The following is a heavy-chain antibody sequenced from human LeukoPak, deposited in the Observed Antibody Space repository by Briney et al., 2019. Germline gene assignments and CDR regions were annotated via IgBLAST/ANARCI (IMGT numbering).Heavy chain of an antibody. CDR2: INHSGST. Sequence: SETLSLTCAVYGGSFSGYYWSWIRQPPGKGLEWIGEINHSGSTNYNPSLKSRVTISVDTSKNQFSLKLSSVTAADMAVYYCARGVLQQLDYNWLDPWGQGTLVTVSS. CDR3: ARGVLQQLDYNWLDP. CDR1: GGSFSGYY. V-gene: IGHV4-34*01. D-gene: IGHD6-13*01. J-gene: IGHJ5*02.